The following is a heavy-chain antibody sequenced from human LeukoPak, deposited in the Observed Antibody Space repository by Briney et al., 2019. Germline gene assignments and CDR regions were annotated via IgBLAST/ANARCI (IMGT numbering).Heavy chain of an antibody. J-gene: IGHJ4*02. V-gene: IGHV3-30*18. CDR3: AKGELVVPAAIPDY. D-gene: IGHD2-2*02. Sequence: PGRSLRLSCAASGFTFSSYGMHWVRQAPGKGLEWVAVISYDGSNKYYADSVKGRFTISRDDSKNTLYLQMNSLRAEDTAVYYCAKGELVVPAAIPDYWGQGTLVTVSS. CDR1: GFTFSSYG. CDR2: ISYDGSNK.